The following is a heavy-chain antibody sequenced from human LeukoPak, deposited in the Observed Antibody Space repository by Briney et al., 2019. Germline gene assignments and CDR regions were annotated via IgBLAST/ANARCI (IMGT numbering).Heavy chain of an antibody. D-gene: IGHD4-23*01. CDR3: ARVAVGGPVVTPQYDFDY. Sequence: QPGGSLRLSCVGSGFTFGEYGMHWVRQVPGKGLEWVSHITWDGGSTYYAGSVKGRFTISRDNSRNMLYLQMNSLRAGDTAVYFCARVAVGGPVVTPQYDFDYWGQGTLVTVSS. J-gene: IGHJ4*02. V-gene: IGHV3-43D*03. CDR1: GFTFGEYG. CDR2: ITWDGGST.